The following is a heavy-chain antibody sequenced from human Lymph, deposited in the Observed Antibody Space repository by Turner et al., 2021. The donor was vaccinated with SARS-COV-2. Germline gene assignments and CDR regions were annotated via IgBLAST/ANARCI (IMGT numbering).Heavy chain of an antibody. J-gene: IGHJ4*02. CDR1: GFTFSTYN. CDR2: ISSSSSYI. V-gene: IGHV3-21*01. CDR3: ARDIPTTADYFDY. D-gene: IGHD4-17*01. Sequence: EVQLVESGGGLVKPGGSLRLPCAASGFTFSTYNMNWVRQAPGKGLEWISSISSSSSYIYYADSVKGRFTISRDDAKNSLYLQMNSLRAEDTAVYYCARDIPTTADYFDYWGQGTLVTVSS.